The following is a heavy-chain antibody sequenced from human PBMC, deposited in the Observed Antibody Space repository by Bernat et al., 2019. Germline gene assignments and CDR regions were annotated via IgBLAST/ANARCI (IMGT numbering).Heavy chain of an antibody. CDR3: AKDSSSSWYRDFDY. V-gene: IGHV3-9*01. CDR2: ISWNSGSI. Sequence: EVQLVESGGGLVQPGRSLRLSCAASGFTFDDYAMHWVRQAPGKGLEWVSGISWNSGSIGYADSVKGRFTISRDNAKNSLYLQMNSLRAEDTALYHYAKDSSSSWYRDFDYWGQGTLVTVSS. CDR1: GFTFDDYA. J-gene: IGHJ4*02. D-gene: IGHD6-13*01.